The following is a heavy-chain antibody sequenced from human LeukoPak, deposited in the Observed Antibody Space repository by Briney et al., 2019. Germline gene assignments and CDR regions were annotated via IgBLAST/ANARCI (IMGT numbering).Heavy chain of an antibody. V-gene: IGHV3-48*01. D-gene: IGHD2-21*02. CDR2: ISSSSSTI. CDR1: GFTFSSYS. J-gene: IGHJ4*02. Sequence: QTGGSLRLSCAASGFTFSSYSMNWVRQAPGKGLEWVSYISSSSSTIYYADSVKGRFTISRDNAKNSLYLQMNSLRAEDTAVYYCASAGTSYGDQLFGYWGQGTLVTVSS. CDR3: ASAGTSYGDQLFGY.